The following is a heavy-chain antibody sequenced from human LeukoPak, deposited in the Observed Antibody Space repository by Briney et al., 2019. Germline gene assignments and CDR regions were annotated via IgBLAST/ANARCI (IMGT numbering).Heavy chain of an antibody. D-gene: IGHD5-24*01. Sequence: GGSLRLSCAASGFNFSSYWMHWVRQAPGKGLVWISRINYDGTTTSYADSVKGRFTISRDNAKNSLYLQMKSLRAEDTAVYYCARGFYTYDQWGQGTLVTVSS. CDR1: GFNFSSYW. V-gene: IGHV3-74*01. CDR3: ARGFYTYDQ. J-gene: IGHJ5*02. CDR2: INYDGTTT.